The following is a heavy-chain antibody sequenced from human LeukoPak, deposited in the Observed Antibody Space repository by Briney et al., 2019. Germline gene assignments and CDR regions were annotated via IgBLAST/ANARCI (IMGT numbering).Heavy chain of an antibody. V-gene: IGHV4-59*01. CDR2: IYYSGSI. Sequence: PSETLSLTCTVSGASISSYYWSWIRQPPGKGLECIGDIYYSGSIKYNPSLKSRVTMSVDTSKNQFSLKLSSVTAADTAIYYCARENPSGYYNRPIDYWGQGTLVTVSS. CDR1: GASISSYY. J-gene: IGHJ4*02. CDR3: ARENPSGYYNRPIDY. D-gene: IGHD3-22*01.